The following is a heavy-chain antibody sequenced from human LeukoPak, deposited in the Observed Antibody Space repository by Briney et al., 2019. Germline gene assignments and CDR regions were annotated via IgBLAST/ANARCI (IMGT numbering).Heavy chain of an antibody. Sequence: GGSLRLSCAASGFTFSTYAMSWVRQAPGQGLEWVSAITGSGGSTYYADSVKGRFTISRDNSKNTLYLQMNNLRAEDTAVYYCAKALVGATAHAFDIWGQGTMVTVSS. CDR3: AKALVGATAHAFDI. CDR1: GFTFSTYA. CDR2: ITGSGGST. D-gene: IGHD1-26*01. V-gene: IGHV3-23*01. J-gene: IGHJ3*02.